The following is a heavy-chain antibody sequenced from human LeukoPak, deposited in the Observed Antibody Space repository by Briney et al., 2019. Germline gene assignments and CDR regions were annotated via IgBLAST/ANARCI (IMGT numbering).Heavy chain of an antibody. V-gene: IGHV3-23*01. J-gene: IGHJ4*02. D-gene: IGHD3-22*01. CDR1: GFTFSSYA. Sequence: GGSLRLSCAASGFTFSSYAMSWVRQAPGKGLEWVSAISGSGGSTYYADSVKGRFTISRDNSKNTLYLQMNSLRAEDTAVYYCAKRGDYYDSSGYPYYFDYWGQGTLVTVSS. CDR3: AKRGDYYDSSGYPYYFDY. CDR2: ISGSGGST.